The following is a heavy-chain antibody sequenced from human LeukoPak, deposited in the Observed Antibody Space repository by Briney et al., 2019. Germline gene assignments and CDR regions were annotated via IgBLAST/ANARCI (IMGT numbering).Heavy chain of an antibody. CDR2: INAYNGNT. V-gene: IGHV1-18*01. D-gene: IGHD3-3*01. CDR1: GYTFTSYG. Sequence: ASVKVSCKASGYTFTSYGISWVRQAPGQGLEWMGWINAYNGNTNYAQKLQGRVTMTTDTSTSTAYMELRSLRSDDTAVYYCARAPGYYDFWSGYYGANYYYYMDVWGKGTTVTVSS. CDR3: ARAPGYYDFWSGYYGANYYYYMDV. J-gene: IGHJ6*03.